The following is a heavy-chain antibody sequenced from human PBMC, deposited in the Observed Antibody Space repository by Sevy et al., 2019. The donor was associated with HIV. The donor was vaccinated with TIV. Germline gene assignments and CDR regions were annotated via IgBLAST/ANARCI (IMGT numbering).Heavy chain of an antibody. CDR3: ARDPSVIDDSGGYYSIDAFDI. CDR1: GFTFSDYY. CDR2: ISSSSSYT. J-gene: IGHJ3*02. V-gene: IGHV3-11*06. D-gene: IGHD3-22*01. Sequence: GGSLRLSCAASGFTFSDYYMSWIRQAPGKGLEWVSYISSSSSYTNYADSVKGRFTISRDNAKNSLYLQMNSLRAEDTAVYYCARDPSVIDDSGGYYSIDAFDIWGQGTMVTVSS.